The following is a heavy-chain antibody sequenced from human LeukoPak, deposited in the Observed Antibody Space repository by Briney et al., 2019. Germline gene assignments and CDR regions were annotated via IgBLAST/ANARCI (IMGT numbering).Heavy chain of an antibody. CDR2: IYRSGST. Sequence: SETLSLTCAVSGGSISSSNWWSWVRQPPGKGLEWIGEIYRSGSTNYNPSLKSRVTISVDKSKNQFSLRLSSVTAADTAVYYCARLNKPGWFDPWGQGTLVTVSS. J-gene: IGHJ5*02. CDR3: ARLNKPGWFDP. V-gene: IGHV4-4*02. D-gene: IGHD1-14*01. CDR1: GGSISSSNW.